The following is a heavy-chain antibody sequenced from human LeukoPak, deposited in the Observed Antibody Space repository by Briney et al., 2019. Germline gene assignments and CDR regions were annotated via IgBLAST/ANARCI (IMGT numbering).Heavy chain of an antibody. CDR1: GFTFSSYW. V-gene: IGHV3-7*05. J-gene: IGHJ6*02. Sequence: AGGSLRLSCVVSGFTFSSYWMNWVRQAPGKGLEWVANVHEDGSDKYYVDSVKGRFTISRDNAKNSLYLQMNSLRAEDTAVYYCTNGPGPASHMDVWGQGTTVTVSS. CDR3: TNGPGPASHMDV. D-gene: IGHD2-2*01. CDR2: VHEDGSDK.